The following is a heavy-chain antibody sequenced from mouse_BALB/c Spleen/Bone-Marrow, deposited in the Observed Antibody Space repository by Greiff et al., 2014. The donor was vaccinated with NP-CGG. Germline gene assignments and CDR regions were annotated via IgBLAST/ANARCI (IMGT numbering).Heavy chain of an antibody. CDR1: GYTFTSYW. J-gene: IGHJ2*01. Sequence: QLQQSGAELVKPGASVKLSCKASGYTFTSYWMHWVKQRPGQGLEWIGEIDPSDSYTNYNQKFKGKATLTVDKSSSTAYMQLSSLTSEDSAVYYCAPRLDYWGQGTTLTVSS. CDR2: IDPSDSYT. CDR3: APRLDY. V-gene: IGHV1-69*02.